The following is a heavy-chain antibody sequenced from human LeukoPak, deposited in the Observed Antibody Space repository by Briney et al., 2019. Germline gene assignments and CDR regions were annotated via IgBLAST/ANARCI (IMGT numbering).Heavy chain of an antibody. CDR2: ISSNGGST. D-gene: IGHD6-13*01. Sequence: GGSLRLYCAASGFTFSSYAMHWVRQAPGKGLEYVSAISSNGGSTYYANSVKGRFTISRDNSKNTLYLQMGSLRAEDMAVYYCARVVGSSWYDYWGQGTLVTVSS. J-gene: IGHJ4*02. CDR3: ARVVGSSWYDY. V-gene: IGHV3-64*01. CDR1: GFTFSSYA.